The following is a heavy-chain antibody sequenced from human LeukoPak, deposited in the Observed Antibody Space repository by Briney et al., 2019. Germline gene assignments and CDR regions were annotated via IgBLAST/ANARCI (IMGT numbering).Heavy chain of an antibody. D-gene: IGHD3-10*01. J-gene: IGHJ1*01. Sequence: SETLSLTCTIPGGSISSGGYYWSWIRQPPGKGLEWLGYSYHSGSPYYNPSLKSRVTISVDRSKNQFSLKLSSVTAADTAVYYCARAGDSDTYYCPFQHWGQGTLVTVSS. CDR2: SYHSGSP. CDR1: GGSISSGGYY. CDR3: ARAGDSDTYYCPFQH. V-gene: IGHV4-30-2*01.